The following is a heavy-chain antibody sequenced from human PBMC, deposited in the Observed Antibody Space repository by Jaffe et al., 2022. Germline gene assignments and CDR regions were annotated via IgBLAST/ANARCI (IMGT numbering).Heavy chain of an antibody. Sequence: QVQLQESGPGLVKPSETLSLTCTVSGGSISSYYWSWIRQPPGKGLEWIGYIYYSGSTNYNPSLKSRVTISVDTSKNQFSLKLSSVTAADTAVYYCARVQRYFDWLYLDYWGQGTLVTVSS. CDR2: IYYSGST. CDR3: ARVQRYFDWLYLDY. J-gene: IGHJ4*02. V-gene: IGHV4-59*01. D-gene: IGHD3-9*01. CDR1: GGSISSYY.